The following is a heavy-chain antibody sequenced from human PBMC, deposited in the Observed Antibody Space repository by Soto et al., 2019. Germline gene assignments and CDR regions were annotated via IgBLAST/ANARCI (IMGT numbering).Heavy chain of an antibody. CDR2: IDKVGTDS. Sequence: EVQLVESGGGLVQPGGSLRLSFAASEFTFSGRSGPWVRQAPGKGLVWVSGIDKVGTDSTYADSVKGRFTSSRDNAKNTVYLQMNSLRVEDTAVYYCARGWFGPDVWGKGTTVTVSS. CDR1: EFTFSGRS. CDR3: ARGWFGPDV. V-gene: IGHV3-74*01. D-gene: IGHD3-10*01. J-gene: IGHJ6*03.